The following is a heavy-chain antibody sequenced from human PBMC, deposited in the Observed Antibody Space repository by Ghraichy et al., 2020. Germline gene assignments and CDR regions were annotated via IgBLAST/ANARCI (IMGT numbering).Heavy chain of an antibody. CDR1: GYTFTNYG. CDR2: ISAYNGNT. D-gene: IGHD2-2*01. J-gene: IGHJ6*02. Sequence: ASVKVSCKASGYTFTNYGISWVRQAPGQGLEWMVWISAYNGNTKYAQKVQGRVTMTTDTSTSTAYMELRSLRSDDTAVYYCASAPEWVVPAATRYYYYGMDVLGQGTTVTVSS. V-gene: IGHV1-18*01. CDR3: ASAPEWVVPAATRYYYYGMDV.